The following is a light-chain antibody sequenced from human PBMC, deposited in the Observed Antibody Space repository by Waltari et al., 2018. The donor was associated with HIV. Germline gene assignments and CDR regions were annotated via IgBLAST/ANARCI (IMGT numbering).Light chain of an antibody. J-gene: IGLJ3*02. CDR2: SNN. CDR1: NSHIGSNT. CDR3: AAWDDSLSWV. V-gene: IGLV1-44*01. Sequence: QSVLTQPPSASGTPGQGVSISCSGSNSHIGSNTVTWYRQLPGTAPKLLSYSNNQRPSGVPDRFSGSKSGTAASLAISGLQSEDEADYYCAAWDDSLSWVFGRGTKLTVL.